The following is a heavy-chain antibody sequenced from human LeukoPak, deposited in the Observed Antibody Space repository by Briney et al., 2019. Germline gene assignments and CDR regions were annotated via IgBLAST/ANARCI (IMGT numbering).Heavy chain of an antibody. CDR3: ARMWANYYYGMDL. V-gene: IGHV1-18*01. D-gene: IGHD1-26*01. J-gene: IGHJ6*02. CDR2: ISAYNGNT. Sequence: GASVKVSFKGSGYTFTSYGFSWVRQPPAQGLEWVGWISAYNGNTNYAQKLQDRVTMTTDTSTSTAYMELRSLRSDDTAVYYCARMWANYYYGMDLWGQGTTVTVS. CDR1: GYTFTSYG.